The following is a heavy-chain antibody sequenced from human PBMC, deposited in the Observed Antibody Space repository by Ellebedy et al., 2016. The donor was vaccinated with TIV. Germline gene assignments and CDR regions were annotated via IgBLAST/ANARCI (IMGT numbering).Heavy chain of an antibody. CDR3: AKQIMVRTVLRLGGVGMDV. D-gene: IGHD3-10*01. Sequence: GESLKISCAAKGFTFSSYAMSWVRQAPGKGLEWVSTVSAIGGSTFYADSVKGRFTVSRDNSKNTVYLQMNSLRAEDTAVYYCAKQIMVRTVLRLGGVGMDVWGQGTTVTVSS. CDR1: GFTFSSYA. CDR2: VSAIGGST. J-gene: IGHJ6*02. V-gene: IGHV3-23*01.